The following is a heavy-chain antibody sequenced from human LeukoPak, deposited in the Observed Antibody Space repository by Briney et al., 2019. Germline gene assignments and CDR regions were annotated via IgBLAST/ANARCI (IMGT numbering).Heavy chain of an antibody. CDR1: GYTFTSYY. D-gene: IGHD2-21*02. V-gene: IGHV1-46*01. CDR3: ARWAYCGGDCYSPIDY. CDR2: INPSGGST. J-gene: IGHJ4*02. Sequence: ASVKVSCKASGYTFTSYYMHWVRQAPGQGLEWMGIINPSGGSTSYAQKFQGRVTMTRDTSTSTVYMELSSLRSEDTAVYYCARWAYCGGDCYSPIDYWGQGTLVTVSS.